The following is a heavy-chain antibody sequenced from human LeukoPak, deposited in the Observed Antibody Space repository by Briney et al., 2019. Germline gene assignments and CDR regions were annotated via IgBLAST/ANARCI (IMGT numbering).Heavy chain of an antibody. Sequence: GGSLRLSCAASGFTFSSYAMSWVRQAPGKGLEWVSAISGSGGSTYYADSVKGQFTISRDNSKNMLYLQMNSLRAEDTALYYCARGPQRAVTNFFDYWGQGTLVTVSS. CDR3: ARGPQRAVTNFFDY. CDR2: ISGSGGST. D-gene: IGHD4-17*01. CDR1: GFTFSSYA. J-gene: IGHJ4*02. V-gene: IGHV3-23*01.